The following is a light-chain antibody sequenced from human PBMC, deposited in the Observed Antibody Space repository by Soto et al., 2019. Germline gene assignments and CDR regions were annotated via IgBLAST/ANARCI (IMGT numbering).Light chain of an antibody. CDR3: EQYGRSPPFT. CDR1: QSVSSTY. J-gene: IGKJ2*01. Sequence: IVLTQSPGTLSLSPGERATLSCRASQSVSSTYIAWYQQNTGQAPRLLIYGASIRATGIPDRFSGSGSGTDFTLTISRLEPEDFAVYFCEQYGRSPPFTFGQGTKVEIK. V-gene: IGKV3-20*01. CDR2: GAS.